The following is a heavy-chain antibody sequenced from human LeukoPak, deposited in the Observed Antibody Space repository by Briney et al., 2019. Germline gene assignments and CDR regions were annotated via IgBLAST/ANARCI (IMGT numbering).Heavy chain of an antibody. Sequence: GGSLRLSCAASGFAFSDYAMTWVRQAPGKGLEWVSAIGNSGERTYFADSVKGRFTISRDNSKNSLYLQMNGLRVENTAIYYCARDPTPPYTSGCQVIFDYWGQGTLVTVSS. D-gene: IGHD6-19*01. CDR3: ARDPTPPYTSGCQVIFDY. CDR1: GFAFSDYA. J-gene: IGHJ4*02. CDR2: IGNSGERT. V-gene: IGHV3-23*01.